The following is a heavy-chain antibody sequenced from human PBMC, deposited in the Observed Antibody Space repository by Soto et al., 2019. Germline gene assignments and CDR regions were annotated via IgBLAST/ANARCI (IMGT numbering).Heavy chain of an antibody. J-gene: IGHJ5*02. D-gene: IGHD2-2*01. CDR3: ARFTTTSNWFGP. V-gene: IGHV2-26*01. CDR2: IFSTDEK. CDR1: GFSLSNPAMG. Sequence: KASAPVLVKPTETLTLTCTVSGFSLSNPAMGVSWFRQPPGRALEWLAYIFSTDEKSYNTSLKTRLTISKDTSKSQVVLTMTNMDPLDTATYSCARFTTTSNWFGPWGQGTLVTVSS.